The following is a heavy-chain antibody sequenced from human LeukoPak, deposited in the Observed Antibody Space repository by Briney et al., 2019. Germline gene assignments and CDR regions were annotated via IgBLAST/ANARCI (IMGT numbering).Heavy chain of an antibody. V-gene: IGHV3-23*01. J-gene: IGHJ4*02. D-gene: IGHD2-21*01. CDR2: ITADGGGT. CDR1: GFTFRNYV. Sequence: GGSLRLSCAASGFTFRNYVMSWVRQTPEKGLEWVSVITADGGGTNHADSVKGRFTISRDNSKNTLYLQMDSLRGEDTAVYYCAKDFRIGYSAHFDYWGQGALVTVSS. CDR3: AKDFRIGYSAHFDY.